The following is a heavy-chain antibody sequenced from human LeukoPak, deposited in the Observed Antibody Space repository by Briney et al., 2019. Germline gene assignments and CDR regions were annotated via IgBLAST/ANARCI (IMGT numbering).Heavy chain of an antibody. J-gene: IGHJ4*02. CDR3: ARVRGATAFDY. CDR2: IYYSGSA. V-gene: IGHV4-59*01. CDR1: GGSISSYY. D-gene: IGHD1-26*01. Sequence: SETLSLTCTVSGGSISSYYWSWIRQPPGKGLEWIGYIYYSGSANYNPSLKSRVTISVDTSKNQFSLKLSSVTAADTAVYYCARVRGATAFDYWGQGTLVTVSS.